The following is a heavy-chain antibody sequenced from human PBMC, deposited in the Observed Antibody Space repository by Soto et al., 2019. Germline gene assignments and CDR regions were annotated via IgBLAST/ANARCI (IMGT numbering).Heavy chain of an antibody. Sequence: QVQLQESGPGLVKPSETLSLTCTVSSGSVNSDSYYWTWIRQPPGKRLEWIGSLYYSGSTNYNPSLKSRVTISVDTSKNQFALKVSSVTVADTAVYLCARESREFRSSGGLYVLGQGTTVTVSS. CDR3: ARESREFRSSGGLYV. CDR1: SGSVNSDSYY. CDR2: LYYSGST. J-gene: IGHJ6*02. D-gene: IGHD3-10*01. V-gene: IGHV4-61*01.